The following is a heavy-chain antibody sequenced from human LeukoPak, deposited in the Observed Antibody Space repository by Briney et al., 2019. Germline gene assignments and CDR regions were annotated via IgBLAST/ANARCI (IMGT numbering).Heavy chain of an antibody. J-gene: IGHJ3*02. CDR2: IYPGDSDT. D-gene: IGHD1-26*01. CDR1: GYSFTSYW. Sequence: PGESLKISCKGSGYSFTSYWIGWVRRMPGKGLEWMGIIYPGDSDTRYSPSLPGQVTISANKSISTAYLQWSSLKASDNLMYYCASHSRYSGSYSVAFDIWGQGTMFTVSS. V-gene: IGHV5-51*01. CDR3: ASHSRYSGSYSVAFDI.